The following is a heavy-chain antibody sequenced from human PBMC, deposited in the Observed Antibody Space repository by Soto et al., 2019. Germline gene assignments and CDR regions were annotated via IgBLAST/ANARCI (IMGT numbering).Heavy chain of an antibody. CDR3: SKTPSTSWFLPVPVTGIDQ. V-gene: IGHV3-30*18. J-gene: IGHJ4*02. CDR2: ISYDGTKK. Sequence: QVQLVESGGGVVQPGRSLRLSCAASNFIFSNFGMYWVRQTPGKGLEWVAVISYDGTKKYYGESVKGRFTISRDNSKISVFLQMNSLRTEDTAVYYCSKTPSTSWFLPVPVTGIDQWGQGTLVTVSP. D-gene: IGHD6-13*01. CDR1: NFIFSNFG.